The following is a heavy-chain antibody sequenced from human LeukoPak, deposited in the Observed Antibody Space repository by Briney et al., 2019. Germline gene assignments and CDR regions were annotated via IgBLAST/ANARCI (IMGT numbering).Heavy chain of an antibody. Sequence: ASVKVSCEASGGTFSSYATSWVRQAPGQGLEWMGGIIPIFGTANYAQKFQGRVTITADESTSTAYMELSSLRSEDTAVYYCARPLSYYYDSSGYPLDYWGQGTLVTVSS. J-gene: IGHJ4*02. CDR3: ARPLSYYYDSSGYPLDY. CDR2: IIPIFGTA. D-gene: IGHD3-22*01. V-gene: IGHV1-69*13. CDR1: GGTFSSYA.